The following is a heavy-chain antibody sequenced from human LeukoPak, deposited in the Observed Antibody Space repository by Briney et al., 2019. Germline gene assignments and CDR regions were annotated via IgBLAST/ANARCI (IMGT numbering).Heavy chain of an antibody. V-gene: IGHV3-15*01. Sequence: PGGSLRLSCAASGVIFNKAWMNWVRQAPGKGPEWVGRIKSNNDGGTTDYASPVEGRFISSRDDSKNPINLQLNTLIIDDTAISYCTPVLVEDRGFWGQGTLVTVSS. CDR2: IKSNNDGGTT. J-gene: IGHJ4*02. CDR1: GVIFNKAW. D-gene: IGHD2-8*02. CDR3: TPVLVEDRGF.